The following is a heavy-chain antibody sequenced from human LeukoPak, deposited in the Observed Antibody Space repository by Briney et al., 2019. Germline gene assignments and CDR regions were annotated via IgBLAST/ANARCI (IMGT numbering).Heavy chain of an antibody. J-gene: IGHJ6*02. Sequence: GGSLRLSCAASGFTFSSYSMNWVRQAPGKGLEWVSSISSSSSYIYYADSVKGRFTISRDNAKNSLYLQMNSLRAEDTAVYYCAGPVYRTRSYGMDVWGQGTTVTVSS. V-gene: IGHV3-21*01. CDR3: AGPVYRTRSYGMDV. D-gene: IGHD1-26*01. CDR2: ISSSSSYI. CDR1: GFTFSSYS.